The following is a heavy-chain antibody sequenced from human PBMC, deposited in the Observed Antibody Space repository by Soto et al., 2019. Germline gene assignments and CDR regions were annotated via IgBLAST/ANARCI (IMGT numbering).Heavy chain of an antibody. D-gene: IGHD6-6*01. Sequence: QVQLVQSGAEVKKPGASVKVSCKASGYTFTSYDINWVRQATGQGLEWMGWMNPNSGNTGYAQKFQGRVTMTRNTSISTAYRGVSSLRSGDAAVYYCARGKGPIAARAFDYWGQGTLVTVSS. J-gene: IGHJ4*02. CDR3: ARGKGPIAARAFDY. CDR2: MNPNSGNT. V-gene: IGHV1-8*01. CDR1: GYTFTSYD.